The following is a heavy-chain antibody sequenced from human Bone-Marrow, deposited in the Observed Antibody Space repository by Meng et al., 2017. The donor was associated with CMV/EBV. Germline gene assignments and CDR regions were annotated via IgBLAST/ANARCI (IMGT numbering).Heavy chain of an antibody. CDR3: AHRVRATVWVHKEWLDYWYFDL. CDR2: SYWNDDK. D-gene: IGHD6-19*01. CDR1: VG. V-gene: IGHV2-5*01. Sequence: VGVGWNRPAPGKARDWIALSYWNDDKRYRPALKSRLTITKDTSRNQVVLTMTNMEPVDTATYYCAHRVRATVWVHKEWLDYWYFDLWGRGTLVTVSS. J-gene: IGHJ2*01.